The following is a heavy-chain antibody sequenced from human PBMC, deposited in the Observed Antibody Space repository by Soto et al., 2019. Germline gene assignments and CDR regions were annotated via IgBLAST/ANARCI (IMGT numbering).Heavy chain of an antibody. J-gene: IGHJ5*02. D-gene: IGHD3-10*01. CDR3: ARVYYYGSGSYSNNWFDP. Sequence: SETLSLTCAVYGGSFSGYYWSWIRQPPGKGLEWIGEINHSGSTNYNPSLKSRVTISVDTSKNQFSLKLSSVTAADTAVYYCARVYYYGSGSYSNNWFDPWGQGTLVT. V-gene: IGHV4-34*01. CDR2: INHSGST. CDR1: GGSFSGYY.